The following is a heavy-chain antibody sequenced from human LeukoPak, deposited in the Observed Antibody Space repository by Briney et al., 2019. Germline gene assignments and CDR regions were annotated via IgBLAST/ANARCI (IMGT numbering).Heavy chain of an antibody. D-gene: IGHD1-26*01. CDR3: ARGGNEWELLFDAFDI. J-gene: IGHJ3*02. Sequence: PGGSLRLSCAASGFTFSSYWMSWVRQAPGKGLEWVAVISYDGSNKYYADPVKGRFTISRDNSKNTLYLQMNSLRAEDTAVYYCARGGNEWELLFDAFDIWGQGTMVTVSS. CDR1: GFTFSSYW. V-gene: IGHV3-30-3*01. CDR2: ISYDGSNK.